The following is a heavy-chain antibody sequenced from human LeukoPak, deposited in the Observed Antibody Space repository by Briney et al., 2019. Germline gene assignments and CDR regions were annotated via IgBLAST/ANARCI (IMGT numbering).Heavy chain of an antibody. J-gene: IGHJ5*02. Sequence: GGSLRLSCAASGFDFSLSSMIWVRQAPGKGLQWVSYIRARSSLISYADSVRGRFTISRDDAKNSVYLQMNSLRAEDTAVYYCARVPDNYPEWFDPWGQGTLVSGSS. CDR1: GFDFSLSS. CDR2: IRARSSLI. CDR3: ARVPDNYPEWFDP. D-gene: IGHD1-20*01. V-gene: IGHV3-48*04.